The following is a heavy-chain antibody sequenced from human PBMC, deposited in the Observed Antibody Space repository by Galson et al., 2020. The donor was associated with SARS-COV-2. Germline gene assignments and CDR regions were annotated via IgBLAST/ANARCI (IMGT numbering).Heavy chain of an antibody. D-gene: IGHD1-26*01. CDR3: ASPGSVGATGNFDY. CDR1: GFTFSSYS. J-gene: IGHJ4*02. Sequence: GGSLRLSCAASGFTFSSYSMNWVRQAPGKGLEWVSSISSSSSYIYYADSVKGRFTISRDNAKNSLYLQMNSLRAEDTAVYYCASPGSVGATGNFDYWGQGTLVTVSS. CDR2: ISSSSSYI. V-gene: IGHV3-21*01.